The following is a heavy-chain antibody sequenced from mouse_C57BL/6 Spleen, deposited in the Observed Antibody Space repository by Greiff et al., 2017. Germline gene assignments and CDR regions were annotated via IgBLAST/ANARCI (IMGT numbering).Heavy chain of an antibody. D-gene: IGHD4-1*01. CDR2: ILPGSGST. J-gene: IGHJ3*01. V-gene: IGHV1-9*01. CDR1: GSTFTGYW. CDR3: AGVDLLGRGFAY. Sequence: QVQLQQSGAELMKPGASVTLSCKATGSTFTGYWIEWVKQRPGHGLAWIGEILPGSGSTNYNEKFKGKATFTADTPTNTAYMQLSSLTTGDSAIYYWAGVDLLGRGFAYWGQGTLVSVSA.